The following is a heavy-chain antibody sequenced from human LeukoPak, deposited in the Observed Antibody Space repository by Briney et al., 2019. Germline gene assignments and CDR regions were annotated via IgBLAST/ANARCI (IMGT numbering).Heavy chain of an antibody. D-gene: IGHD3-22*01. CDR2: MNPNSGNT. CDR3: ARVGTISYYDSSDY. J-gene: IGHJ4*02. Sequence: GASVKVSCKTSGYTFTSYDINWVRQATGQGLEWMGWMNPNSGNTGCAQKFQGRVTMTRNTSISTAYMELSSLRSEDTAVYYCARVGTISYYDSSDYWGQGTLVTVSS. CDR1: GYTFTSYD. V-gene: IGHV1-8*01.